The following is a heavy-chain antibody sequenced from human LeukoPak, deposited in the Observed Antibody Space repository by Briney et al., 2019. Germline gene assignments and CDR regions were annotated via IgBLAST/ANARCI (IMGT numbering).Heavy chain of an antibody. CDR2: FDPEDGET. CDR3: ATDRTISGSSPPVVY. V-gene: IGHV1-24*01. Sequence: ASVKVSCKVSGYTLTELSMHWVRQAPGKGLEWMGGFDPEDGETIYAQKFQGRVTMTEDTSTDTAYMELSSLRSEDTAVYYCATDRTISGSSPPVVYWGQGTLVTVSS. J-gene: IGHJ4*02. CDR1: GYTLTELS. D-gene: IGHD1-26*01.